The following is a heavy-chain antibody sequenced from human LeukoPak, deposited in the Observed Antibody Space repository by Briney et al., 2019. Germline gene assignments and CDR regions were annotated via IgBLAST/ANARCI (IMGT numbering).Heavy chain of an antibody. CDR1: GGTFSSYA. Sequence: SVKVSCKASGGTFSSYAISWVRQAPGQGLEWMGGIIPIFGTANYAQKFQGRVTITADKSTSTAYMELSSLRSEDTAVYYCARDRGGSSWLVGGYYYYMDVWGKGTTVTVSS. D-gene: IGHD6-19*01. V-gene: IGHV1-69*06. CDR2: IIPIFGTA. J-gene: IGHJ6*03. CDR3: ARDRGGSSWLVGGYYYYMDV.